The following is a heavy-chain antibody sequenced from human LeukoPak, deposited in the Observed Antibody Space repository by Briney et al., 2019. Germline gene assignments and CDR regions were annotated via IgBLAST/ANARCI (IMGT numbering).Heavy chain of an antibody. V-gene: IGHV3-23*01. CDR3: ARGDY. Sequence: PGGSLRLSCAASGFTMSHYGVSWVRQAPGKGLEWISGIRSAVETTHYADSVKGRFTISRDNSKNTLYLQMNSLRAEDTAVYYCARGDYWGQGTLVTVSS. CDR1: GFTMSHYG. CDR2: IRSAVETT. J-gene: IGHJ4*02.